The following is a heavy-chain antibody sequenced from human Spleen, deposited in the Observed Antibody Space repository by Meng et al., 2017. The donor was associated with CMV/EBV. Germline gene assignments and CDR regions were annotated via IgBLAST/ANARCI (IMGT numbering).Heavy chain of an antibody. Sequence: SVKVSCKASGGTFNIYSICWVRQAPGQGLDWMGRIIPVLGTTNYAQKFQDRLTIAADTAVYYCANVRMTIFGVLISGFFQGTKAEGYFDFWGQGTLVTVSS. J-gene: IGHJ4*02. CDR1: GGTFNIYS. CDR2: IIPVLGTT. V-gene: IGHV1-69*08. CDR3: GTKAEGYFDF. D-gene: IGHD3-3*01.